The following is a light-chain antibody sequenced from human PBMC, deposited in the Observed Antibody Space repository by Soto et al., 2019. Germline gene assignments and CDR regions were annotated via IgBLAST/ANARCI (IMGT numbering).Light chain of an antibody. CDR3: SSHGGNSPYV. CDR2: EVN. Sequence: SALTQPPSASGSPGQSVAISCTGTTSDIGGYDYVSWYQQHPGKAPKLMIYEVNKRPSGVPDRFSGPKSGNTASLTVSGLQAEDEADYYCSSHGGNSPYVFGTGTKLTVL. CDR1: TSDIGGYDY. V-gene: IGLV2-8*01. J-gene: IGLJ1*01.